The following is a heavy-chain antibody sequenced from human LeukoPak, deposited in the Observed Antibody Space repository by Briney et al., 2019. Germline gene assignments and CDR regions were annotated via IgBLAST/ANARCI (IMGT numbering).Heavy chain of an antibody. CDR1: GGSISGYY. V-gene: IGHV4-4*07. D-gene: IGHD1-26*01. Sequence: SETLSLTCTVSGGSISGYYWTWIRRPAGKGLEWIGHISTSGTTSYNPSLKSRVTMSVDTSKNHFSLNLSSVTAADTAVYYCARGSSGSYLNWFDPWGQGTLVTVSS. J-gene: IGHJ5*02. CDR2: ISTSGTT. CDR3: ARGSSGSYLNWFDP.